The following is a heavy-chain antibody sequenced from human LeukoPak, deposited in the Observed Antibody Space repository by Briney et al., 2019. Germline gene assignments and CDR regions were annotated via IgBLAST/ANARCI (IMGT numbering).Heavy chain of an antibody. Sequence: SETLSLTCTVSGGFISGTEYYWGWIRQPPGKGLEWIGSIYHSGSTYHNPSLKSRVTISVDTSKNQFSLKLSSVTAADTAVYYCARFIAAAGRFDYWGQGTLVTVSS. CDR2: IYHSGST. D-gene: IGHD6-13*01. CDR3: ARFIAAAGRFDY. CDR1: GGFISGTEYY. V-gene: IGHV4-39*01. J-gene: IGHJ4*02.